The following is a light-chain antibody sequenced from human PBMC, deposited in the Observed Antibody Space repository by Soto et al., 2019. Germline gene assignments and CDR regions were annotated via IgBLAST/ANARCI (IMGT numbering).Light chain of an antibody. Sequence: EIVLTQSPGTLSLSPGERATLSCRASQSVSSSYLAWYQQKLGQAPRLLIYGASSRATGIPDRFSGSGSGTDFTLTISRLEPEDFAVYYCQQYGSSPFTFGPGTKVDLK. V-gene: IGKV3-20*01. CDR1: QSVSSSY. CDR3: QQYGSSPFT. CDR2: GAS. J-gene: IGKJ3*01.